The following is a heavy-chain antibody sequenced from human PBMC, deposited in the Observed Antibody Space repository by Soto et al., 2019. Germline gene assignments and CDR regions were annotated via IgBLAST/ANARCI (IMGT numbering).Heavy chain of an antibody. CDR1: GFTFDDYT. CDR2: ISWDGGST. D-gene: IGHD6-13*01. V-gene: IGHV3-43*01. CDR3: AKDRGGSSWYAGFDY. J-gene: IGHJ4*02. Sequence: GGSLRLSCAASGFTFDDYTMHWVRQAPGKGLEWVSLISWDGGSTYYADSVKGRFTISRDNSKNSLYLQMNSLRTEDTALYYCAKDRGGSSWYAGFDYWGQGTLVTVSS.